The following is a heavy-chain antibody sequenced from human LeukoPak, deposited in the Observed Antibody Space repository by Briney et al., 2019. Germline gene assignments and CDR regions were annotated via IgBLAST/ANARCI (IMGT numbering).Heavy chain of an antibody. J-gene: IGHJ3*02. Sequence: GGSLRLSCAASGFTFSSYAMHWVRQAPGKGLEWVAVISYDGSNKYYADSVKGRFTISRDNSKNTLYLQMNSLRAEDTAVYYCARARDQKWELYAFDIWGQGTMVTVSS. D-gene: IGHD1-26*01. CDR1: GFTFSSYA. CDR3: ARARDQKWELYAFDI. V-gene: IGHV3-30-3*01. CDR2: ISYDGSNK.